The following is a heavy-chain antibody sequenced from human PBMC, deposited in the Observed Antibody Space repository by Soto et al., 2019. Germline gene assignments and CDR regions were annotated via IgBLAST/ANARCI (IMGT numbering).Heavy chain of an antibody. CDR2: IYHSGNS. Sequence: QLQLQESGSGLVKPSQTLSLTCAVSGGSIRSGGYSWSWIRQPPGKGLGWSGYIYHSGNSYYNPSLKSRGTSSVDRPKNQFSLKLCSVTAAGTAAYYCARVPGLWGRGTLVTVSS. CDR3: ARVPGL. J-gene: IGHJ2*01. V-gene: IGHV4-30-2*01. CDR1: GGSIRSGGYS.